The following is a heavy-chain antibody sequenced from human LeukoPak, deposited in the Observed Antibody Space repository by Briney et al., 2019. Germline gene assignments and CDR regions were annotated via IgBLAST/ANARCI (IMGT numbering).Heavy chain of an antibody. D-gene: IGHD4-17*01. CDR3: TTVPWNHLRSIDF. V-gene: IGHV3-15*01. Sequence: AGGSLSLSCAPSGFTVSNATMSWVRQAPGKGLEWVGRIKSNTDGGTTDYAAPVKGRFTISRDDSKNTVYLQMNSLKTEETAVYYCTTVPWNHLRSIDFWAEEPLVTVSS. CDR2: IKSNTDGGTT. CDR1: GFTVSNAT. J-gene: IGHJ4*02.